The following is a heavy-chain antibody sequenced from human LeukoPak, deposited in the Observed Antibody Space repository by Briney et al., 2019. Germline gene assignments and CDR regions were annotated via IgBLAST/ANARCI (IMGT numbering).Heavy chain of an antibody. CDR3: ARGGGPVKYDAEYFQY. Sequence: PGGSLRLSCAASGFTFSNYWMHWVRHGPGKGLVWVSRIRSDGTSTNYADSVKGRFTISRDNAKNTLYLQMSSLRAADTAVYYCARGGGPVKYDAEYFQYWGQGTLVTVSS. J-gene: IGHJ1*01. CDR1: GFTFSNYW. D-gene: IGHD2-15*01. CDR2: IRSDGTST. V-gene: IGHV3-74*01.